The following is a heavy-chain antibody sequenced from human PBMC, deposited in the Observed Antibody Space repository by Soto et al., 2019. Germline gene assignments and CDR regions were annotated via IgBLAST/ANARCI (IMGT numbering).Heavy chain of an antibody. V-gene: IGHV4-30-4*01. CDR3: ARGVTVFGLVSRFWFDP. CDR1: GGSISSGDYS. Sequence: SSETLSLTCTVSGGSISSGDYSWSWVRQSPGKGLEWIGHIYNSGITYYNPSLKSRVVISIDTSRNQFSLRLNSLTAADRAVYFCARGVTVFGLVSRFWFDPWGQGTVVT. J-gene: IGHJ5*02. CDR2: IYNSGIT. D-gene: IGHD3-3*01.